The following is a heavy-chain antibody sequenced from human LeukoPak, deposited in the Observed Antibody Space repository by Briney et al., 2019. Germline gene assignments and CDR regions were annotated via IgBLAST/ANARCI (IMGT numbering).Heavy chain of an antibody. CDR2: IWYDGSNK. CDR3: ARDLLLWFGELLTTPSDAFDI. Sequence: GRSLRLSCAASGFTFSSYGMHWVRQAPGKGLEWVAVIWYDGSNKYYADSVKGRFTISRDNSKNTLYLQMNGLRAEDTAVYYCARDLLLWFGELLTTPSDAFDIWGQGTMVTVSS. D-gene: IGHD3-10*01. CDR1: GFTFSSYG. V-gene: IGHV3-33*01. J-gene: IGHJ3*02.